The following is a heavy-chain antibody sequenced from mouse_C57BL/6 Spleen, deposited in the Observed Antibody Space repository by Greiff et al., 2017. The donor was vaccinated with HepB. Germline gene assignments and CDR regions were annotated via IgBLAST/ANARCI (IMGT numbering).Heavy chain of an antibody. CDR1: GFTFSDYG. Sequence: EVQLVESGGGLVKPGGSLKLSCAASGFTFSDYGMHWVRQAPEKGLEWVAYISSGSSTIYYADTVKGRFTISRDNAQNTLFLQMTSLRSEDTAMYYCARQNYSNFDWYFDVWGTGTTVTVSS. D-gene: IGHD2-5*01. V-gene: IGHV5-17*01. J-gene: IGHJ1*03. CDR3: ARQNYSNFDWYFDV. CDR2: ISSGSSTI.